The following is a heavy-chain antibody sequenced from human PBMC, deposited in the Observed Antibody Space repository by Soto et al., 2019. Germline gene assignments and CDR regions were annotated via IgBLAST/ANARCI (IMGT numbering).Heavy chain of an antibody. V-gene: IGHV1-18*01. D-gene: IGHD6-19*01. Sequence: QVQLVQSGGEVKKPGASVKVSCKASGDTVTKYGISWVRQAPGQGLEWLGWISFYNGHTNYALKCQDRITFTTDTSKSTASMELRSLTSDDTAVYYCASATSIAVAGKETWGQGTLVTVSS. CDR3: ASATSIAVAGKET. CDR2: ISFYNGHT. J-gene: IGHJ4*02. CDR1: GDTVTKYG.